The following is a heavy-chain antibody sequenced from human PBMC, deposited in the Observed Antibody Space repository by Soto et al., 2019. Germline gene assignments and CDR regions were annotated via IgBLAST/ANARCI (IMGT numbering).Heavy chain of an antibody. CDR3: ARDRYSSGWYVFDY. CDR1: GFTFSSYW. J-gene: IGHJ4*02. D-gene: IGHD6-19*01. CDR2: IKQDGSEK. Sequence: EVQLVESGGGLVQPGGSLRLSCAASGFTFSSYWMSWVRQAPGKGLEWVANIKQDGSEKYYVDSVKGRFTSSRDNAKNSLYLQMNSLRAEDTAVYYCARDRYSSGWYVFDYWGQGTLVTVSS. V-gene: IGHV3-7*01.